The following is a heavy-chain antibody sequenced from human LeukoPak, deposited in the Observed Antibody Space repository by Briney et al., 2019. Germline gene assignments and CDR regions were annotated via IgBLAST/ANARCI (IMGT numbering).Heavy chain of an antibody. D-gene: IGHD3-10*01. Sequence: GGSLRLSCAAPGFTFSSYSMNWVRQAPGKGLEWVSGISPSGDITYYADSVKGRFTISRDNSKNTVYLQVISLTAEDTAVYYCAKDDAWLRFGEWSQGTLVTVSS. CDR2: ISPSGDIT. CDR1: GFTFSSYS. CDR3: AKDDAWLRFGE. J-gene: IGHJ4*02. V-gene: IGHV3-23*01.